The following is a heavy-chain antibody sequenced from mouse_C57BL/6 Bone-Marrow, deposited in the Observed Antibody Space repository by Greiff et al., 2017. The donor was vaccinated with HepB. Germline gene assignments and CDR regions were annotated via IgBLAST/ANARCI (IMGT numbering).Heavy chain of an antibody. CDR1: GFSLTSYA. CDR2: IWTGGGT. CDR3: ARKSYYYGSSWGTYYAMDY. Sequence: QVQLQQSGPGLVAPSQSLSITCTVSGFSLTSYAISWVRQPPGKGLEWLGVIWTGGGTNYNSALKSRLSISKDNSKSQVFLKMNSLQTDDTARYYCARKSYYYGSSWGTYYAMDYWGQGTSVTVSS. V-gene: IGHV2-9-1*01. J-gene: IGHJ4*01. D-gene: IGHD1-1*01.